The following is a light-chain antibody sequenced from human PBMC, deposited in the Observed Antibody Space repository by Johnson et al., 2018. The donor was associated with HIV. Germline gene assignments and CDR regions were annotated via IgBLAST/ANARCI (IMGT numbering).Light chain of an antibody. Sequence: QSVLTQPPSVSSAPGQKVTISCSGSSSNIANNYVSWYQQIPGTAPKLLIYDNNKRPSEIPDRFSGSKSGTSATLGITVLPTGDEADYYCGTWDSSLSAGVFGTGTKVTVL. CDR2: DNN. J-gene: IGLJ1*01. V-gene: IGLV1-51*01. CDR1: SSNIANNY. CDR3: GTWDSSLSAGV.